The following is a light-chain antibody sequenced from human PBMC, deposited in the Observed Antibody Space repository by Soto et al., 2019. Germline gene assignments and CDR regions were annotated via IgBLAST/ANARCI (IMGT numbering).Light chain of an antibody. CDR2: EVS. V-gene: IGLV2-8*01. CDR1: SSDVGSYKY. Sequence: QSALTQTPSASGSPGQSVTISCTGTSSDVGSYKYVSWYQQHPGKAPRLMIYEVSKRPSGVPDRFSGSKSGNTASLTVSGLQVEDEADYYCSSYAGSNNVVFGGGTKLTVL. J-gene: IGLJ2*01. CDR3: SSYAGSNNVV.